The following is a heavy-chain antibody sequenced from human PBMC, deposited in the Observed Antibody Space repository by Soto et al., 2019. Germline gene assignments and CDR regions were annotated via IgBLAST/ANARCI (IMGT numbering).Heavy chain of an antibody. Sequence: PGGSLILSCAASGFTFSSYAMTWVRQAPGKGLEWVSGISGGGGVSTYYADSVKGRFTISRDNSMNTLYLQMNRLRAEDTAVYYCAKDAISMVRGVNNWFDPWGQGTLVTVSS. CDR2: ISGGGGVST. D-gene: IGHD3-10*01. J-gene: IGHJ5*02. V-gene: IGHV3-23*01. CDR3: AKDAISMVRGVNNWFDP. CDR1: GFTFSSYA.